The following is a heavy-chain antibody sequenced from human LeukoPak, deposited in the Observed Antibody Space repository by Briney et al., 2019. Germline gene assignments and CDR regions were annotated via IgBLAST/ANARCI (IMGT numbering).Heavy chain of an antibody. D-gene: IGHD6-13*01. V-gene: IGHV3-7*01. Sequence: RPGGSLRLSCAASGFTFSSYWMSWVRQAPGKGLEWVANIKQDGSEKYYVDSVKGRFTISRDNAKNSLYLQMNSLRAEDTAVYYCAARYSSSWYVPYYYMDVWGKGTTVTVSS. CDR1: GFTFSSYW. CDR3: AARYSSSWYVPYYYMDV. J-gene: IGHJ6*03. CDR2: IKQDGSEK.